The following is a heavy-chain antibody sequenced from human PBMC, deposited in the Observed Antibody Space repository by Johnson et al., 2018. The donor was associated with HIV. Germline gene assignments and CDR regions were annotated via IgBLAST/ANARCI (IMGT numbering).Heavy chain of an antibody. CDR1: GFTFSSYD. J-gene: IGHJ3*02. V-gene: IGHV3-13*01. D-gene: IGHD6-19*01. Sequence: VQLVESGGGLVQPGGSLRLSCAASGFTFSSYDMHWVRQATGKGLEWVSAIGTAGDTYYPGSVKGRFTISRENAKNSLYLQMNSLRPEDTGIYYCARDFQWLEAFDIWGQGTMVTVSS. CDR3: ARDFQWLEAFDI. CDR2: IGTAGDT.